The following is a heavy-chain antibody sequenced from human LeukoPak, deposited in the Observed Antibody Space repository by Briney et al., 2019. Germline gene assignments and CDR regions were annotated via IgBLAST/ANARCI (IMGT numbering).Heavy chain of an antibody. CDR3: AREGTYYYDSSGYSPLDF. V-gene: IGHV4-34*01. D-gene: IGHD3-22*01. CDR2: MNLSGST. Sequence: PSETVFLTCAVYVGGFSGYYCSWIRQPPWKGLEWIGEMNLSGSTNYNLSLKSRVTISVDTSKNQFSLKLSSVTAADTAVYYCAREGTYYYDSSGYSPLDFWGQGTLVTVSS. J-gene: IGHJ4*02. CDR1: VGGFSGYY.